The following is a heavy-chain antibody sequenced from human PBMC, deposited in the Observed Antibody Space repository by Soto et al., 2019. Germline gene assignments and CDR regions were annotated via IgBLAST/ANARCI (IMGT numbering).Heavy chain of an antibody. CDR2: IYYSGST. Sequence: QVQLQESGPGLVKPSQTLSLTCTVSGGSISSGGYYWSWIRQHPGKGLEWIGYIYYSGSTYYNPSPMSRVTLSVDTSKNQFSLKLSSVTAADTAVYYCARGRPTYYYGSGSYRPSGMDVWGQGTTVTVSS. CDR1: GGSISSGGYY. V-gene: IGHV4-31*03. J-gene: IGHJ6*02. D-gene: IGHD3-10*01. CDR3: ARGRPTYYYGSGSYRPSGMDV.